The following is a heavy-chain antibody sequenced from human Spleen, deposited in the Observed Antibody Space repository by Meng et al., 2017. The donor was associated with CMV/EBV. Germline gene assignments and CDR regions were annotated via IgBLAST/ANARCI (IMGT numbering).Heavy chain of an antibody. CDR3: AKILKVRFLEWLSRDV. V-gene: IGHV3-23*01. CDR2: ISAHADVT. J-gene: IGHJ6*02. Sequence: GGSLRLSCVAPDLDFNIYAMTWVRQAPGKGLEWVSGISAHADVTKYTDSVKGRFTISRDNSKNTLYLQMTSLRIEDTAVYHCAKILKVRFLEWLSRDVWGQGTTVTVSS. D-gene: IGHD3-3*01. CDR1: DLDFNIYA.